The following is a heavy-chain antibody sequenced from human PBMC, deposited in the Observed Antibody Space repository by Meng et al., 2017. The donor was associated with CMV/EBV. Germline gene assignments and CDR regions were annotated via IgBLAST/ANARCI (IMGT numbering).Heavy chain of an antibody. CDR2: ISSSSSYI. J-gene: IGHJ3*02. Sequence: LSCAASGVTISSYSMNWVRQAPGEGLEWVSSISSSSSYIYYADSVKGRFTISRDNAKNSLYLQMNSLRAEDTAVYYCTSAPTDAFDIWGQGTMVTVSS. V-gene: IGHV3-21*01. CDR3: TSAPTDAFDI. D-gene: IGHD2-2*01. CDR1: GVTISSYS.